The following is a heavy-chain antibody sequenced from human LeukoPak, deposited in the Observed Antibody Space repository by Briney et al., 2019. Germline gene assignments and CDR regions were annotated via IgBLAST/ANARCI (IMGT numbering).Heavy chain of an antibody. CDR1: GIAVGGNY. V-gene: IGHV3-53*01. Sequence: PGGSLRLSCAASGIAVGGNYMSWVRQTPGKGLEWVSFISINTNTFYADSVRGRFTISRDTSKNTLLLQMNSLRDEDSAIYYCAIAQTWDGLFESWGQGTLVTVSS. CDR2: ISINTNT. D-gene: IGHD1-26*01. CDR3: AIAQTWDGLFES. J-gene: IGHJ4*02.